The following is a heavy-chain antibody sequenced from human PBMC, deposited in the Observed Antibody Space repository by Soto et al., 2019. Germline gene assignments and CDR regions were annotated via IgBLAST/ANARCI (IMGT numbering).Heavy chain of an antibody. CDR2: TSYAGNT. J-gene: IGHJ4*02. CDR3: EPDMHAGFTHYFDS. D-gene: IGHD1-1*01. Sequence: PSETLSLTCFVSGGSVTSHHCSWILQFPGQGLKSIAYTSYAGNTNYNPYLHSLVTILLDTSTNQFSLKLTYMSAAATAAYYLEPDMHAGFTHYFDSWVQRTLVTVSS. V-gene: IGHV4-59*02. CDR1: GGSVTSHH.